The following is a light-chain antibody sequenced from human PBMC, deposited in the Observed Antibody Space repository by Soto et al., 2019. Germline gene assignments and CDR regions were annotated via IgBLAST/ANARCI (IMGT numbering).Light chain of an antibody. CDR3: QQIYNITLT. Sequence: DIQMTQSPSSLSASVGDRVTITCPASQSIGSYLNWYRQKPGKANNLLIHGGSILQSGVPPRFTGGGGGTDFTLTISSLQPEDFASYYCQQIYNITLTFGGGTKVDIX. CDR2: GGS. V-gene: IGKV1-39*01. J-gene: IGKJ4*01. CDR1: QSIGSY.